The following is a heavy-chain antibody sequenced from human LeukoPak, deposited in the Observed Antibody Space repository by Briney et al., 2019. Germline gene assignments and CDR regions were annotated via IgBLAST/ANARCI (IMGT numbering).Heavy chain of an antibody. V-gene: IGHV3-23*01. CDR1: GFTFSTYA. D-gene: IGHD3-16*02. CDR2: ICGSGGCT. Sequence: GGSLRLSCAASGFTFSTYAMSWVRQAPGRGLEWVSGICGSGGCTYYADSVKGRFTISRDNSKNTLYLQMNSLRVEDTAVYYCASTPFYDYVWGSYRYRGLFDNWGQGTLVTVSS. CDR3: ASTPFYDYVWGSYRYRGLFDN. J-gene: IGHJ4*02.